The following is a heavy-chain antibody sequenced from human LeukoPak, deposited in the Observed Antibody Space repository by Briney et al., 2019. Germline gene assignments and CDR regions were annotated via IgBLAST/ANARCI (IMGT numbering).Heavy chain of an antibody. J-gene: IGHJ4*02. CDR2: IYTSGST. Sequence: PSETLSLTCTVSGGSISSYDWSWIRQPAGKGLEWIGRIYTSGSTNYNPSLKSRVTMSVDTSKNQFSLKLNSVTAADTAVYYCARDGDYYGSGSYYKGGGPPIDYWGQGTLVTVSS. CDR1: GGSISSYD. D-gene: IGHD3-10*01. V-gene: IGHV4-4*07. CDR3: ARDGDYYGSGSYYKGGGPPIDY.